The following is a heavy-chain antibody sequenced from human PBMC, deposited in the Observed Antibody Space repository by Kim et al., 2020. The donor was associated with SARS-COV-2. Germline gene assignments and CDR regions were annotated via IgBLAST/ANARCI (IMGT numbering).Heavy chain of an antibody. J-gene: IGHJ4*01. CDR1: GGSISSSSYY. V-gene: IGHV4-39*01. Sequence: SETLSLTCTVSGGSISSSSYYWGWIRQPPGKGLEWIGSIYYSGSTYYNPSLKSRVTISVDTSKNQFSLKLSSVTAADTAVYYCARRGDGYSGNPDFDYWG. D-gene: IGHD1-26*01. CDR3: ARRGDGYSGNPDFDY. CDR2: IYYSGST.